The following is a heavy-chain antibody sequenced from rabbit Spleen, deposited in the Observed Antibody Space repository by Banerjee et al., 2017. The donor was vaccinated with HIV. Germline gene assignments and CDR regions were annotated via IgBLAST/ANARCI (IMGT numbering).Heavy chain of an antibody. J-gene: IGHJ4*01. CDR2: VSGGSTSTT. V-gene: IGHV1S40*01. CDR3: ARDSYSTYDYVGAFIL. D-gene: IGHD6-1*01. CDR1: GFSFNSGYD. Sequence: QSLEESGGGLVKPGASLTLTCKASGFSFNSGYDMCWVRQAPGKGLEWVACVSGGSTSTTYYATWAKGRFTISKTSSTTVTLQMTSLTAADTATYFCARDSYSTYDYVGAFILWGQGTLVTVS.